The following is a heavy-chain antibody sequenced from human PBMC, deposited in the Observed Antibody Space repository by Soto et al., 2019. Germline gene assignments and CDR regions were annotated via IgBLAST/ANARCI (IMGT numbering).Heavy chain of an antibody. CDR3: ARGGVDYVWGSHRYDA. V-gene: IGHV1-18*04. J-gene: IGHJ5*02. CDR1: GYTYTTVG. D-gene: IGHD3-16*02. Sequence: ASVKVSCKSSGYTYTTVGITWVRQAPGQGPEWMGWISTNSGKTNYAQKFQGRVMMTTDTSTNTAYLEVTSLRYDDTAVYYCARGGVDYVWGSHRYDAWGQGTLVTVSS. CDR2: ISTNSGKT.